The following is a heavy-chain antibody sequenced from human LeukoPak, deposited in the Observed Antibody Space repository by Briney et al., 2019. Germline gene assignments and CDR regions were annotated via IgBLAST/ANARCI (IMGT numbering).Heavy chain of an antibody. V-gene: IGHV4-4*07. D-gene: IGHD2-15*01. CDR3: ARALNPLPGTYYFDY. CDR2: IYISWST. Sequence: SETLSLTCTVSGPYINSHHWSWIRQPAGKALECIRRIYISWSTNYNSSLQSRVTMSVDTSKNQFSLKLSSVTAADTAVYYCARALNPLPGTYYFDYWGQGTLVTVSS. CDR1: GPYINSHH. J-gene: IGHJ4*02.